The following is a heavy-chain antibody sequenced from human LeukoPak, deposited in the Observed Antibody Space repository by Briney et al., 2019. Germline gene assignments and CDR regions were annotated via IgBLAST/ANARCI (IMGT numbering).Heavy chain of an antibody. CDR2: ISTSGGST. CDR3: AKEPYSGSQLLDY. Sequence: GGSLRLSCAASGFTFSSHAMSWVRQAPGKGLEWVSAISTSGGSTYYADSVKGRFTISRDNSKNTLYLQMNSLRAEDTAVYYCAKEPYSGSQLLDYWGQGTLVTVFS. CDR1: GFTFSSHA. V-gene: IGHV3-23*01. D-gene: IGHD1-26*01. J-gene: IGHJ4*02.